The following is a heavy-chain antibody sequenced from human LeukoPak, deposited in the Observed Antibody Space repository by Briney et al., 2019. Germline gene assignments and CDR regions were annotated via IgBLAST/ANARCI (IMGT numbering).Heavy chain of an antibody. CDR2: IKSDGKT. D-gene: IGHD3-22*01. V-gene: IGHV3-74*01. Sequence: GESLRLSCAASGFTFSFYGMSWVRQAPGKGLVWVSRIKSDGKTNYADSVKGRFTISRDNAKNTVSLQMDSLRAEDTGVYYCARAPSEVGGYYPEYFRHWGQGTLVTVSS. CDR3: ARAPSEVGGYYPEYFRH. CDR1: GFTFSFYG. J-gene: IGHJ1*01.